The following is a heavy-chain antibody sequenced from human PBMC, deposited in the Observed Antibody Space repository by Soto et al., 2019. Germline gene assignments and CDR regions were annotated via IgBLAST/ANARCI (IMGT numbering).Heavy chain of an antibody. J-gene: IGHJ6*03. D-gene: IGHD3-3*01. Sequence: ASVKVSCKASGGTFSSYTISWVRQAPGQGLEWMGRIIPILGIANYAQKFQGRVTITAGKSTSTAYMGLGSLRSEDTAVYYCAILKFRVVTPYYYYYMDVWGKGTTVTVSS. CDR2: IIPILGIA. V-gene: IGHV1-69*02. CDR3: AILKFRVVTPYYYYYMDV. CDR1: GGTFSSYT.